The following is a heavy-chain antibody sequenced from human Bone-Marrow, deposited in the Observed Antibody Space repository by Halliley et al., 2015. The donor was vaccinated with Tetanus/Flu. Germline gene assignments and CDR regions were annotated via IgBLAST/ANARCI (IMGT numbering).Heavy chain of an antibody. V-gene: IGHV4-39*01. Sequence: TLSLTCTASGVSLTSSSYYWGWIRQPPGKGLEWIGSLYYSGSTYYNPSLKSRVTISVDTSKNHLSLNLNSVTAADTAVYYCARHYRHWLFDYWGQGTLVTVSS. CDR3: ARHYRHWLFDY. J-gene: IGHJ4*02. CDR2: LYYSGST. D-gene: IGHD3-16*02. CDR1: GVSLTSSSYY.